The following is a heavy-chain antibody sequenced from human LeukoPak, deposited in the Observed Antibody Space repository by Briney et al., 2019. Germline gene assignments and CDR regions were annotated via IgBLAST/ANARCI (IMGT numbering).Heavy chain of an antibody. CDR1: GFTFSSYA. D-gene: IGHD3-16*02. V-gene: IGHV3-30*04. J-gene: IGHJ4*02. CDR2: ISYDGSNK. CDR3: AKSGSYDYVWGSYRYTGLPIDY. Sequence: GGSLRLSCAASGFTFSSYAMHWVRQAPGKGLEWVAVISYDGSNKYYADSVKGRFTVSRDNAKNTLYLQMNSLRAEDTAVYYCAKSGSYDYVWGSYRYTGLPIDYWGQGTLVTVSS.